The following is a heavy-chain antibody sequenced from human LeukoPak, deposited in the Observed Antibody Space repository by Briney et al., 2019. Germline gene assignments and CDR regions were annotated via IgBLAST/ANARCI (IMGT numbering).Heavy chain of an antibody. D-gene: IGHD3-16*01. CDR2: IIPIFGTA. Sequence: ASVKVSCKASGGTFSSYAISWVRQAPGQGLEWMGGIIPIFGTANYAHKLQGRVTITTAESTNTAYMELSSLRPEDRALSYCARDNGGSYYYYYMDVWGKGTTVTVSS. CDR1: GGTFSSYA. CDR3: ARDNGGSYYYYYMDV. J-gene: IGHJ6*03. V-gene: IGHV1-69*05.